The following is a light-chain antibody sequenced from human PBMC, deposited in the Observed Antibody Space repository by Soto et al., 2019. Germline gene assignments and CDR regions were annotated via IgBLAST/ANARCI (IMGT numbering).Light chain of an antibody. CDR3: SSYAGSNNYV. J-gene: IGLJ1*01. Sequence: QSVLTQPPSASGSPGQSVTISCTGTSSDVGGNNFVSWYQQHPGKAPKLMIYEVTKRPSGVPDSFSGSKSGNTASLTVSGLQAEDEGDYYCSSYAGSNNYVFGCGTKLTVL. CDR1: SSDVGGNNF. V-gene: IGLV2-8*01. CDR2: EVT.